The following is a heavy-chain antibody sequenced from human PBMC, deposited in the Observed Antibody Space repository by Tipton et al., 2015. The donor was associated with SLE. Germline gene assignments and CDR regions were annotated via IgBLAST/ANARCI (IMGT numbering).Heavy chain of an antibody. Sequence: TLSLTCTVSGGSISDYYWTWIRQPPGKGLEWIGYIFYSGGTNYNPSLKSRVTISGDTSKNQFSLKLSSVTAADTAVYYCARVPAVYCYYMGVWGKGTTVTVS. D-gene: IGHD2-2*01. CDR2: IFYSGGT. V-gene: IGHV4-59*01. CDR1: GGSISDYY. J-gene: IGHJ6*03. CDR3: ARVPAVYCYYMGV.